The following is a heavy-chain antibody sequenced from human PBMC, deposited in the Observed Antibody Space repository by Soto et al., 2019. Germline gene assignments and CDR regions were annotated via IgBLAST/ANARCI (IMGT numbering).Heavy chain of an antibody. CDR3: ARDTLNLDIVVGVAATGPFDY. D-gene: IGHD2-15*01. Sequence: EVQLVESGGGLVQPGGSLRLSCAASGFTFSSYSMNWVRQAPGKGLEWVSYISSSSSTIYYADSVKGRFTISRDNAKNSLYLQMNSLRAEDTAVYYCARDTLNLDIVVGVAATGPFDYWGQGTLVTVSS. V-gene: IGHV3-48*01. J-gene: IGHJ4*02. CDR2: ISSSSSTI. CDR1: GFTFSSYS.